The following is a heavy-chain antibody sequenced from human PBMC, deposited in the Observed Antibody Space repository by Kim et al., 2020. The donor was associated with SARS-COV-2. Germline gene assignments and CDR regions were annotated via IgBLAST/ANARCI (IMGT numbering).Heavy chain of an antibody. J-gene: IGHJ4*02. Sequence: VKGRFTIYRDKYKNTLDLQMNSLRAEDTAVYYCAKGRNDILTGYYSSYFDYWGQGTLVTVSS. D-gene: IGHD3-9*01. V-gene: IGHV3-23*01. CDR3: AKGRNDILTGYYSSYFDY.